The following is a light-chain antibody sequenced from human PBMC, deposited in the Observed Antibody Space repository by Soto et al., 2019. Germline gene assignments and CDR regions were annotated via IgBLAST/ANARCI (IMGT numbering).Light chain of an antibody. CDR1: SRDVGGYNF. J-gene: IGLJ1*01. CDR2: DVT. CDR3: SSYTSISTYV. V-gene: IGLV2-14*01. Sequence: SVLTQPASVSGSPGQAITIPCPGTSRDVGGYNFVSWYQQHSDKAPKLMIYDVTNRPSGVSNRFSGSKSGNTASLTISGLQAEDEADYYCSSYTSISTYVFGTGTKVTVL.